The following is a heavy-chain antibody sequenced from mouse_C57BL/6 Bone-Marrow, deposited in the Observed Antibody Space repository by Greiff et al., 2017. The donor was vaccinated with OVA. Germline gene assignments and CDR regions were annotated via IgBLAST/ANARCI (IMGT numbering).Heavy chain of an antibody. CDR1: GFTFSSYG. CDR2: ISSGGSYT. Sequence: DVKLVESGGDLVKPGGSLKLSCAASGFTFSSYGMSWVRQTPDKRLEWVATISSGGSYTYYPDSVKGRFTISRDNAKNTLYLQMSSLKSEDTAMYYCARRWGAYWGQGTLVTVSA. J-gene: IGHJ3*01. V-gene: IGHV5-6*02. CDR3: ARRWGAY.